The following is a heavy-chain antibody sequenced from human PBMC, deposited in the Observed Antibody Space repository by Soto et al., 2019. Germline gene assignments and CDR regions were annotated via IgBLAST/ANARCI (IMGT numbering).Heavy chain of an antibody. CDR1: GFTFDDYA. Sequence: GGSLRLSCAASGFTFDDYAMHWVRQAPGKGLEWVSGISWNSGSIGYADSVKGRFTISRDNAKNSLYLQMNSLRAEDTALYYCAKEAIDLYCTNGVCYNSHAFDIWGQGTMVTVSS. CDR3: AKEAIDLYCTNGVCYNSHAFDI. J-gene: IGHJ3*02. D-gene: IGHD2-8*01. CDR2: ISWNSGSI. V-gene: IGHV3-9*01.